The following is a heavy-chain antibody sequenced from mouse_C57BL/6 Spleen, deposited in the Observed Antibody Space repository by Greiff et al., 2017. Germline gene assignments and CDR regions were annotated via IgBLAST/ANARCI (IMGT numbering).Heavy chain of an antibody. CDR1: GYTFTDYE. D-gene: IGHD1-1*01. CDR3: TREITTVVATGSFDV. J-gene: IGHJ1*03. V-gene: IGHV1-15*01. CDR2: IDPETGGT. Sequence: VQLQQSGAELVRPGASVTLSCKASGYTFTDYEMHWVKQTPVHGLEWIGAIDPETGGTAYNQKFKGKAILTADKSSSTAYMELRSLTSEDSAVYYCTREITTVVATGSFDVWGTGTTVTVSS.